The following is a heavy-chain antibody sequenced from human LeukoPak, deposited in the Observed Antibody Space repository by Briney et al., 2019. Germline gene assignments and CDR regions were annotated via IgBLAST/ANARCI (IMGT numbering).Heavy chain of an antibody. CDR1: GYTFTSYD. Sequence: GASVKVSCKASGYTFTSYDINWVRQATGQGLEWMGIINPSGGSTSYAQKFQGRVTMTRDTSTSTVYMELSSLRSEDTAVYYCARDQRSGSYYGRGLDYWGQGTLVTVSS. CDR3: ARDQRSGSYYGRGLDY. V-gene: IGHV1-46*01. CDR2: INPSGGST. D-gene: IGHD1-26*01. J-gene: IGHJ4*02.